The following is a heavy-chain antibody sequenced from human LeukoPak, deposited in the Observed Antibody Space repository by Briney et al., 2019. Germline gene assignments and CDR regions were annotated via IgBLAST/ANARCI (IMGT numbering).Heavy chain of an antibody. V-gene: IGHV3-74*01. D-gene: IGHD2-21*01. CDR2: INTDGSST. CDR3: ARDNTGGLFPWYFDL. Sequence: GGSLRLSCAASGFTFSSYWMHWVRQAPGKGLVWVSRINTDGSSTSYADSVKGRFTISRDNAKNTLYLQMNSLRAEDTAVYYCARDNTGGLFPWYFDLWGRGTLVTVSS. J-gene: IGHJ2*01. CDR1: GFTFSSYW.